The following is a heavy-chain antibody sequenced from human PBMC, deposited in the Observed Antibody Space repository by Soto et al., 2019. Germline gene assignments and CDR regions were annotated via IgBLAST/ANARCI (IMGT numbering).Heavy chain of an antibody. J-gene: IGHJ4*02. D-gene: IGHD3-3*01. Sequence: QVQLVQSGAEVKEPGSAVKVSCKAPADSFSSYGISWVRQAPGQGLEWMGGIIPIVGTTNYAEKFQGRGTISAEESTNTAYMELSSLRSEDTALYYCARVFPDGWVEPGVVRGYLDTWGEGTLVTVSS. V-gene: IGHV1-69*01. CDR2: IIPIVGTT. CDR3: ARVFPDGWVEPGVVRGYLDT. CDR1: ADSFSSYG.